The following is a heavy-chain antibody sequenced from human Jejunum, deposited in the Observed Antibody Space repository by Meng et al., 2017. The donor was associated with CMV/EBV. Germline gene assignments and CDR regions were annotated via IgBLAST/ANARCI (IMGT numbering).Heavy chain of an antibody. CDR3: ARFPDTWTGFDY. D-gene: IGHD3-9*01. J-gene: IGHJ4*02. CDR2: IWYDGSNK. V-gene: IGHV3-33*01. Sequence: CAASGFTFSSYGMHWVRQAPGKGLEWVAVIWYDGSNKYYGDSVKGRFTISRDNSKNTLYLQMSSLRTEDTAVYYCARFPDTWTGFDYWGQGTLVTVSS. CDR1: GFTFSSYG.